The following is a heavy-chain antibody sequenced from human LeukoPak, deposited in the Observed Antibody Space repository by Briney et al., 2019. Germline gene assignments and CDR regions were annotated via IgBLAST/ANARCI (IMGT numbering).Heavy chain of an antibody. V-gene: IGHV3-11*01. D-gene: IGHD3-9*01. CDR3: AREGTYYDILTGYYRGQYFDY. Sequence: PGGSLRLSCAASGFTFSDYYMSWIRQAPGKGLEWVSYISSSGSTIYYADSVKGRFTISRDNAKNSLYLQMNSLRAEDTAVYYCAREGTYYDILTGYYRGQYFDYWGQGTLVTVSS. CDR2: ISSSGSTI. CDR1: GFTFSDYY. J-gene: IGHJ4*02.